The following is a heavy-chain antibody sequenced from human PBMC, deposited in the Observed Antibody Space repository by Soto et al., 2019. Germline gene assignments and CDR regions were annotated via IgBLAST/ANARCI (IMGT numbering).Heavy chain of an antibody. CDR2: ISAYNGNT. Sequence: ASVKVSCKASGYTFTSYGISWVRQAPGQGLEWMGWISAYNGNTNYAQKLQGRVTMTTDTSTSTAYMELRSLRSDDTAVYYCARDCPQTDYEFWSGYYCGVLNFDYWGQGTLVTVSS. V-gene: IGHV1-18*01. CDR1: GYTFTSYG. CDR3: ARDCPQTDYEFWSGYYCGVLNFDY. J-gene: IGHJ4*02. D-gene: IGHD3-3*01.